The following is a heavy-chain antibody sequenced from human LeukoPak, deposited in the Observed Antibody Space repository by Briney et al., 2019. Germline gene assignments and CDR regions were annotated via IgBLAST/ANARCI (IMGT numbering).Heavy chain of an antibody. CDR3: ARGQRTYYYDSSGYYDY. V-gene: IGHV4-59*01. CDR1: GDSISSYY. J-gene: IGHJ4*02. CDR2: IYYSGST. Sequence: SQTLSLTCTVPGDSISSYYRSWIRQPPGKGLEWLGYIYYSGSTNYNPSLKSRVTISVDTCKNQFSLKLSSVTAADTAVYYCARGQRTYYYDSSGYYDYWGQGTLVTVSS. D-gene: IGHD3-22*01.